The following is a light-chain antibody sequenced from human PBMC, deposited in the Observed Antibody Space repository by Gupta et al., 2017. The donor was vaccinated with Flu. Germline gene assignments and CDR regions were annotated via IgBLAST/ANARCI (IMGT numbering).Light chain of an antibody. V-gene: IGLV3-25*03. J-gene: IGLJ2*01. CDR2: NYD. CDR1: ALTYLH. Sequence: SYELTQPPSVSVAPGQTARLTCSGDALTYLHTYWYQHKPGQAPVIVIVNYDQRHSAIPERGSESSSATTVTFTIIGAQAEDDSYFDSHAADSSGLVGFGGGTKLTVL. CDR3: HAADSSGLVG.